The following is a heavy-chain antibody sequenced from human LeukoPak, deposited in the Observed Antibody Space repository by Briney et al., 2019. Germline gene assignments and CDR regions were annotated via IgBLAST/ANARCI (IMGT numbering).Heavy chain of an antibody. V-gene: IGHV3-9*01. CDR1: GFTFDDYA. D-gene: IGHD3-10*01. J-gene: IGHJ6*02. Sequence: GGSLRLSCAASGFTFDDYAMHWVRQAPGKGLEWVSGISWNSGSIGYADSVKGRFTISRDNAKNSLYLQMNSLRAEDTALYYCAKDRGAYYYGSGSYYKTLYYYYGMDVWGQGTTVTVS. CDR2: ISWNSGSI. CDR3: AKDRGAYYYGSGSYYKTLYYYYGMDV.